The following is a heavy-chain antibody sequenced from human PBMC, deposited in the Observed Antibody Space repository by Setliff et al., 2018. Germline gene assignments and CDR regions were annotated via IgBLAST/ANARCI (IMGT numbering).Heavy chain of an antibody. CDR2: IKQDGSEK. D-gene: IGHD6-19*01. J-gene: IGHJ4*02. Sequence: PGGSLRLSCAASGFTFSSYSMNWVRQAPGKGLEWVANIKQDGSEKYYVDSVKGRFTISRDNAKNSLYLQMNSLRAEDTAVYYCARGVLTVSGLYFEYWGQGSLVTVSS. CDR3: ARGVLTVSGLYFEY. V-gene: IGHV3-7*01. CDR1: GFTFSSYS.